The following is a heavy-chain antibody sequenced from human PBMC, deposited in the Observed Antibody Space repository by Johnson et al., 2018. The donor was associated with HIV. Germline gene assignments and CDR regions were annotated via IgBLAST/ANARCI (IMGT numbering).Heavy chain of an antibody. CDR1: GFTVSSNY. V-gene: IGHV3-66*01. J-gene: IGHJ3*02. Sequence: VQLVESGGDVVQPGMSLRLSCAASGFTVSSNYMSWVRQAPGKGLEWVSVIYSGGSTYYADSVKGRFTISRDNSKNTLYLQMNSLRAEDTAVYYCARETGDPVVPAARDAFDIWGQGTMVTVSS. D-gene: IGHD2-2*01. CDR2: IYSGGST. CDR3: ARETGDPVVPAARDAFDI.